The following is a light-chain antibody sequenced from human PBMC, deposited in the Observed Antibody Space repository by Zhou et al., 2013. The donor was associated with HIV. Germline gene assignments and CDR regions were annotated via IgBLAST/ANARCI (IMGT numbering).Light chain of an antibody. CDR1: QTISTW. V-gene: IGKV1-39*01. CDR2: AST. Sequence: DIQMTQSPSTLSASVGDRVTIACRASQTISTWLAWYQQKPGKAPKLLLYASTNLQRDVPSRFSGSGFGTDFSLTIDGLQPEDFATYYCQQGYSTPHSFGQGTKLEIK. J-gene: IGKJ2*03. CDR3: QQGYSTPHS.